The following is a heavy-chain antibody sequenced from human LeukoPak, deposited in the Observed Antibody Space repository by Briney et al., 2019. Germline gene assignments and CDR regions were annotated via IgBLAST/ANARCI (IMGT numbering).Heavy chain of an antibody. J-gene: IGHJ6*03. V-gene: IGHV4-61*01. CDR1: GGSIGSGSYY. CDR2: IYYSGST. Sequence: SETLSLTCTVSGGSIGSGSYYWSWIRQPPGKGLEWIGYIYYSGSTHYNPSLKSRVTISVDTSKNQFSLKPSSVTAADTAVYYCARTEESGYSYRYFGYYYYMDVWGKGTTVTVSS. D-gene: IGHD5-18*01. CDR3: ARTEESGYSYRYFGYYYYMDV.